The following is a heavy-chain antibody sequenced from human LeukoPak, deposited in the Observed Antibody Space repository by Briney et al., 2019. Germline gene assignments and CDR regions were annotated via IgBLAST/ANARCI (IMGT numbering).Heavy chain of an antibody. Sequence: SETLSLTCTVSGGSISSGSYYWSWIRQPAGKGLEWIGRIYTSGSTNYNPSLKSRVTISVDTSKNQFSLKLSSVTAADTAVYYCARGPRGSGWLPERRYAFDTWGQGTMVTVSS. J-gene: IGHJ3*02. CDR3: ARGPRGSGWLPERRYAFDT. D-gene: IGHD6-19*01. CDR2: IYTSGST. CDR1: GGSISSGSYY. V-gene: IGHV4-61*02.